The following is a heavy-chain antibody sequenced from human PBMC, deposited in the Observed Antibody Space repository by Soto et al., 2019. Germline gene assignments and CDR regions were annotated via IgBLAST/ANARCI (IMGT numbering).Heavy chain of an antibody. CDR3: ARNGLETDWYFDL. Sequence: SETLSLTSTVSDSTISRSYWSWIRQPPGKGLEWIGYIYYGGSTSYNPSLKSRVTMSMDTSENQFSLKLTSVTAADTAIYYCARNGLETDWYFDLWGRGTLVTVSS. V-gene: IGHV4-59*01. CDR2: IYYGGST. D-gene: IGHD1-1*01. J-gene: IGHJ2*01. CDR1: DSTISRSY.